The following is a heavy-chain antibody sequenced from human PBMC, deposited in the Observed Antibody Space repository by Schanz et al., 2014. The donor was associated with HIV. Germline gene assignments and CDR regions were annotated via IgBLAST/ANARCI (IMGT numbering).Heavy chain of an antibody. Sequence: QVQLVESGGGVVQPGRSLRLSCAASGFTFSSYGMHWVRQAPGKGLEWVALIWYDGSNKYYADSVKGRFTISRDNAKNSLYLQMKSLRAEDTAVYYCARDSGSYQYFQYWGQGTPVTVSS. J-gene: IGHJ1*01. V-gene: IGHV3-33*08. CDR2: IWYDGSNK. CDR3: ARDSGSYQYFQY. CDR1: GFTFSSYG. D-gene: IGHD1-26*01.